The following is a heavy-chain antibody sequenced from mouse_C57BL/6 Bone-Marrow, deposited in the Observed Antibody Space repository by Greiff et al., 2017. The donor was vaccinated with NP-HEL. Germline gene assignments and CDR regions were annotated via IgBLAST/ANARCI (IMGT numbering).Heavy chain of an antibody. Sequence: QVQLQQPGAELVKPGASVKLSCKASGYTFTSYWMHWVKQRPGQGLEWIGMIHPNSGSTNYNEKFKSKATLTVDKSSSTAYMQLSSLTSEDSAVYYCARRDSNYEGDFAYWGQGTLVTVSA. CDR1: GYTFTSYW. CDR2: IHPNSGST. J-gene: IGHJ3*01. D-gene: IGHD2-5*01. CDR3: ARRDSNYEGDFAY. V-gene: IGHV1-64*01.